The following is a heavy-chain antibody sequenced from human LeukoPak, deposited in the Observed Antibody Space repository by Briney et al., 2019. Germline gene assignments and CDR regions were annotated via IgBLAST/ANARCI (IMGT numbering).Heavy chain of an antibody. CDR1: GGTFSSYA. J-gene: IGHJ4*02. Sequence: SVKVSCKASGGTFSSYAISWVRQAPGQGLEWVGGIIPIFGTANYAQKFQGRVTITADKSTSTAYMELSSLRSEDTAVYYCASAHSSGYSDYWGQGTLVTVSS. CDR3: ASAHSSGYSDY. V-gene: IGHV1-69*06. CDR2: IIPIFGTA. D-gene: IGHD3-22*01.